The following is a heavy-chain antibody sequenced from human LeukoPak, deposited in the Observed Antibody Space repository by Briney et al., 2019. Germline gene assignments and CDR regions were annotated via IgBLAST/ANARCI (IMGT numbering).Heavy chain of an antibody. J-gene: IGHJ4*02. D-gene: IGHD3-22*01. Sequence: SETLSLTXTVSGGSISSYYWSSIRQPAGKGLEWLGRIYTSGSTNYNPSLKSRVTMSVDTSKNQFSLKLSSVTAADTAVYYCARDSNYDSSGYYSVSDYWGQGTLVTVSS. V-gene: IGHV4-4*07. CDR2: IYTSGST. CDR1: GGSISSYY. CDR3: ARDSNYDSSGYYSVSDY.